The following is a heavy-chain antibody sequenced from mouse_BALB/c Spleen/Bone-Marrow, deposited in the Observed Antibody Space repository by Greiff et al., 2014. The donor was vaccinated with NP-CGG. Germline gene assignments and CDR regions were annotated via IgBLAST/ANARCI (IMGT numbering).Heavy chain of an antibody. Sequence: VQLKESGAELVRSGASVKLSCTASGFNIKDYYMNWVKQRPEQGLEWIGWIDPENGDTEYAPEFQGKATMTADTSSNTAYLQLSSLTSEDTGVNYCNADPITWGQGTTLTVSS. V-gene: IGHV14-4*02. CDR2: IDPENGDT. J-gene: IGHJ2*01. CDR1: GFNIKDYY. CDR3: NADPIT.